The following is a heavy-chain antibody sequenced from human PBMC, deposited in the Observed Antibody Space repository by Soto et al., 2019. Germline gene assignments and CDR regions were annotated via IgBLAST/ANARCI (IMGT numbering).Heavy chain of an antibody. J-gene: IGHJ1*01. CDR3: ARGAMAGNEVPGD. D-gene: IGHD1-1*01. CDR2: INLDGSEK. V-gene: IGHV3-7*05. CDR1: GFTFRSYW. Sequence: EGQLVESGGGLVQPGGSLRLSCQVSGFTFRSYWMTWVRRAPGKGLEWVANINLDGSEKYYVDAVKGRFTISRDNAKNSLHLVLRDLKANATAVYYCARGAMAGNEVPGDWGQGTLVTVSS.